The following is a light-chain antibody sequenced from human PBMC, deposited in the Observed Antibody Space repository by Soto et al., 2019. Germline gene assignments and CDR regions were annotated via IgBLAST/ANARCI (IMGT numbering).Light chain of an antibody. CDR3: QSYGGSLDYV. Sequence: QSVLTQPPSVSGAPGQRVTISCTGSNSNIGAGYDVHWYQQLPGTAPILLIYDNNIRPSGVPDRFSGSKSGTSASLAITGLQAEDEADYYCQSYGGSLDYVFGTGTKVTVL. V-gene: IGLV1-40*01. J-gene: IGLJ1*01. CDR2: DNN. CDR1: NSNIGAGYD.